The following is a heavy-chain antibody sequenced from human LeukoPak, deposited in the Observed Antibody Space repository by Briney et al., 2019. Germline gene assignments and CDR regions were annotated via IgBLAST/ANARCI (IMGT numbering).Heavy chain of an antibody. D-gene: IGHD3-22*01. CDR2: IIPIFGTA. V-gene: IGHV1-69*05. CDR1: GGTFSSYA. CDR3: ARAQKYYYDSSGYGYFDY. Sequence: SVKVSCKASGGTFSSYAISWVRQAPGQGLEWMGGIIPIFGTANYAQKFQGRVTITTDESTSTAYMELSSLRSEDTAVYYCARAQKYYYDSSGYGYFDYWGQETLVTVSS. J-gene: IGHJ4*02.